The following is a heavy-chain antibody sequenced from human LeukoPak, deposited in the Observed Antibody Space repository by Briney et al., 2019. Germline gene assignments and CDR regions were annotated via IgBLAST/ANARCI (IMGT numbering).Heavy chain of an antibody. CDR1: GGSMNNYY. J-gene: IGHJ5*02. CDR2: ISDSRST. Sequence: SETLSLTCTVSGGSMNNYYWSWIRQAPGKGLEWIGYISDSRSTNYNPSLGSRVTISVDTSKNQFSLKLTSVTAADTALYYCARYDYGDCWFDPWGQGTLVTVS. CDR3: ARYDYGDCWFDP. D-gene: IGHD4-17*01. V-gene: IGHV4-59*01.